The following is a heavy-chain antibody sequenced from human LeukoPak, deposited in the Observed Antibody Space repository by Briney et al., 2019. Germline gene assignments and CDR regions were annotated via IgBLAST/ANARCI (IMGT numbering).Heavy chain of an antibody. Sequence: GGTLRLSCAASGLMFSNYGMNWVRQAPGKGLEWVSVIYSGGSTYYADSVKGRFTISRDNSKNTLYLQMNSLRAEDTAVYYCARGGYYAYWGQGTLVTVSS. V-gene: IGHV3-53*01. D-gene: IGHD3-3*01. J-gene: IGHJ4*02. CDR1: GLMFSNYG. CDR2: IYSGGST. CDR3: ARGGYYAY.